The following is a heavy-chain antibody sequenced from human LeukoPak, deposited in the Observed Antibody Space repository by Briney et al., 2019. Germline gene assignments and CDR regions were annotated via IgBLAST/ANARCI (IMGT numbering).Heavy chain of an antibody. Sequence: PGGSLRLSCAASGFTFSSYAMSWVRQAPGKGLEWVSAISGSGGSTYYADSVKGRFTISRDNSKNTLYLQMNSLGAEDTAVYYCARLGGSGYLLSYWGQGTLVTVSS. J-gene: IGHJ4*02. V-gene: IGHV3-23*01. D-gene: IGHD3-22*01. CDR2: ISGSGGST. CDR3: ARLGGSGYLLSY. CDR1: GFTFSSYA.